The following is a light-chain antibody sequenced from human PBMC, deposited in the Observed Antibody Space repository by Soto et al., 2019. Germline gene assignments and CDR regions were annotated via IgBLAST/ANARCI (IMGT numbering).Light chain of an antibody. J-gene: IGKJ4*01. CDR2: KAS. Sequence: DIQMTQSPSTLSASVGDRVTITCRASQSISSWLAWYQQKPGKAPKLLIYKASSLESGVPSRFSGSGSGTEFNLTISSLQPDDFATYYCQQYNSYPLTFGGGTKVEIK. CDR3: QQYNSYPLT. V-gene: IGKV1-5*03. CDR1: QSISSW.